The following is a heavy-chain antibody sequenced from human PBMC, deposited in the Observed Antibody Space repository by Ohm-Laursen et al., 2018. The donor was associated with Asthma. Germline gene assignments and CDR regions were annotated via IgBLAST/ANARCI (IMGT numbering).Heavy chain of an antibody. D-gene: IGHD1-26*01. CDR3: VASRQSAWGWDL. Sequence: TLSLTCAASGDKFSAYYFSWTRHPPGQGLEWIGQITHAGYANYKASLESRVTISVDTSKEQFSLNVNSVTDADTAVYFCVASRQSAWGWDLWGQGTLVTVAS. V-gene: IGHV4-34*08. CDR1: GDKFSAYY. J-gene: IGHJ4*02. CDR2: ITHAGYA.